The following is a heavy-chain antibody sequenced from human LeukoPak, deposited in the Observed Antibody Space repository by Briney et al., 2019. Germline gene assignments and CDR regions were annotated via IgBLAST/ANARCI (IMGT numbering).Heavy chain of an antibody. J-gene: IGHJ4*02. CDR1: GGSISSYY. CDR3: ARHEFASPFDS. CDR2: IFYTGDS. D-gene: IGHD2-21*01. Sequence: KPSETLSLTCTVSGGSISSYYWSWIRQPPGKGLEWIGYIFYTGDSNYNPSLKSRVAISLDTSTNQISLKLRSVTAADTAVYYCARHEFASPFDSWGQGTLVTVSS. V-gene: IGHV4-59*08.